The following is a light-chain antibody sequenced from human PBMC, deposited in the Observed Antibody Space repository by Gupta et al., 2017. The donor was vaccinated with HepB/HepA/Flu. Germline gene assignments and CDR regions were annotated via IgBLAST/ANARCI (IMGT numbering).Light chain of an antibody. CDR3: QQYNSNSET. J-gene: IGKJ1*01. CDR1: QSISSW. V-gene: IGKV1-5*03. CDR2: KAS. Sequence: DIQMTQSPSTLSASVGDRVTITCRASQSISSWLAWYPQKPGQAPKLLIQKASSLESGVPSRFSGSVSGTEFTLTISSLQPDDFATYDCQQYNSNSETVGQGTKVEIK.